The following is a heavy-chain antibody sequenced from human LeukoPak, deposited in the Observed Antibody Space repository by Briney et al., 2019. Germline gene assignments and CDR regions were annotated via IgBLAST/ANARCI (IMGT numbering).Heavy chain of an antibody. CDR2: ISSSGSTI. CDR1: GFTFSSYE. CDR3: ASQPLLLELRYGDY. V-gene: IGHV3-48*03. Sequence: GGSLRLSCAASGFTFSSYEMNWVRQAPGKGLEWVSYISSSGSTIYYADSVKGRFTISGDNAKNSLYLQMNSLRAEDTAVYYCASQPLLLELRYGDYWGQGTLVTVSS. J-gene: IGHJ4*02. D-gene: IGHD1-7*01.